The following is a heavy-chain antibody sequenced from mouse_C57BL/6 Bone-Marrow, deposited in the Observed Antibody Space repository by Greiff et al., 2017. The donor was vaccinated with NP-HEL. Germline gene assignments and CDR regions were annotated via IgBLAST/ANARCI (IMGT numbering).Heavy chain of an antibody. Sequence: QVQLKQSGPGLVQPSQSLSITCTVSGFSLTSYGVHWVRQSPGKGLEWLGVIWSGGSTDYNAAFISRLSISKDNSKSQVFFKMNSLQADDTAIYYCARNNNYGSSPAWFAYWGQGTLVTVSA. CDR2: IWSGGST. CDR1: GFSLTSYG. J-gene: IGHJ3*01. D-gene: IGHD1-1*01. CDR3: ARNNNYGSSPAWFAY. V-gene: IGHV2-2*01.